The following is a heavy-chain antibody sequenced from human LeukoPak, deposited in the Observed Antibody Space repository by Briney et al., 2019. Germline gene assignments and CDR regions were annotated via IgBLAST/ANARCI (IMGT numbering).Heavy chain of an antibody. J-gene: IGHJ3*02. CDR2: ISSSGSTI. CDR1: GFTFSSYE. CDR3: AKGLHSSSWNDAFDI. V-gene: IGHV3-48*03. D-gene: IGHD6-13*01. Sequence: GGSLRLSCAASGFTFSSYEMNWVRQAPGKGLEWVSYISSSGSTIYYADSVKGRFTISRDNAKNSLYLQMNSLRAEDTALYYCAKGLHSSSWNDAFDIWGQGTMVTVSS.